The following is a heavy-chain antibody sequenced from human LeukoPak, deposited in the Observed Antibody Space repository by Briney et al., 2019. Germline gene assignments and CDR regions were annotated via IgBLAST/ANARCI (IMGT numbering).Heavy chain of an antibody. Sequence: SSVQDSCQATGYTYTDNYMHWVRQAPGQGLEWMGWINPHSGVTTYAQKFQGRVTMTRDTSIRTAYLDVNSLRYDDTAMYYCARDSMCGGDCYSFDYWGQGNMVTVSS. CDR2: INPHSGVT. D-gene: IGHD2-21*02. CDR3: ARDSMCGGDCYSFDY. J-gene: IGHJ4*02. CDR1: GYTYTDNY. V-gene: IGHV1-2*02.